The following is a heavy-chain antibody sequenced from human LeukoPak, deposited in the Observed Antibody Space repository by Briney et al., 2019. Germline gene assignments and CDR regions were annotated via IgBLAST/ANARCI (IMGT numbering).Heavy chain of an antibody. Sequence: ASVKVSCKASGYTFTSYYMHWVRQAPVQGLEWMGIINPSGGSTSYAQKFQGRVTMTRDTSTSTVYMELSSLRSEDTAVYYCALMVRGVILPHYYYYGMDVWGQGTAVTVSS. CDR1: GYTFTSYY. D-gene: IGHD3-10*01. CDR2: INPSGGST. J-gene: IGHJ6*02. CDR3: ALMVRGVILPHYYYYGMDV. V-gene: IGHV1-46*01.